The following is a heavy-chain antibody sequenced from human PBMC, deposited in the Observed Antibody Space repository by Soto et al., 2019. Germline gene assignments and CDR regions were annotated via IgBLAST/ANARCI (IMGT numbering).Heavy chain of an antibody. CDR3: ATSGDSGSYYGY. D-gene: IGHD1-26*01. CDR1: GGTFSSYA. Sequence: QVQLVQSGAEAKKPGSSVKVSCKASGGTFSSYAISWVRQAPGQGLEWMGGVIPIFGTANYAQKFQGRVTITADESTSTAYMELSSLRSEDTAVYYCATSGDSGSYYGYWGQGTLVTVSS. V-gene: IGHV1-69*12. J-gene: IGHJ4*02. CDR2: VIPIFGTA.